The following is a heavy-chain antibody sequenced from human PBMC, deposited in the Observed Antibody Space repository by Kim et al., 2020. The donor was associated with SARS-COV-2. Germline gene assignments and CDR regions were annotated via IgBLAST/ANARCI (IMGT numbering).Heavy chain of an antibody. CDR1: GFTVSSNY. Sequence: GGSLRLSCAASGFTVSSNYMSWVRQAPGKGLEWVSVIYSGGSTYYADSVKGRFTISRDNSKNTLYLQMNSLRAEDTAVYYCARSKLSIAAAGWYFQHWGQGTLVTVSS. CDR3: ARSKLSIAAAGWYFQH. CDR2: IYSGGST. D-gene: IGHD6-13*01. V-gene: IGHV3-53*01. J-gene: IGHJ1*01.